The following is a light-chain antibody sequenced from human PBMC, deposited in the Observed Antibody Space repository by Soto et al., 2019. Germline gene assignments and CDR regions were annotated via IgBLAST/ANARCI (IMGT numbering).Light chain of an antibody. J-gene: IGKJ4*01. CDR1: QDISNY. Sequence: DIQMTQSPSSLSASVGDRVTITCQASQDISNYLNWYQQKPGKAPKLLIYDASNLETGVPSRFSGGGSGTDFTFTISSLQPENIETYYCQQNDNLPPLTFGGGTKVEIK. CDR3: QQNDNLPPLT. CDR2: DAS. V-gene: IGKV1-33*01.